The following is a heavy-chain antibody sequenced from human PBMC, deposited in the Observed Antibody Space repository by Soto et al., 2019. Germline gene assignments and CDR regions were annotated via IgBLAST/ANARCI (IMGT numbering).Heavy chain of an antibody. CDR3: ARDRPTMVRGVYYYYYGMDV. CDR2: IIPIFGTA. V-gene: IGHV1-69*01. CDR1: GGTFSSYA. Sequence: QVQLVQSGAEVKKPGSSVKVSCKASGGTFSSYAISWVRQAPGQGLEWMGGIIPIFGTANYAQKFQGRVTITADETTSTAYMELSSLRSEDTAVYYCARDRPTMVRGVYYYYYGMDVWGQGTTVTASS. J-gene: IGHJ6*02. D-gene: IGHD3-10*01.